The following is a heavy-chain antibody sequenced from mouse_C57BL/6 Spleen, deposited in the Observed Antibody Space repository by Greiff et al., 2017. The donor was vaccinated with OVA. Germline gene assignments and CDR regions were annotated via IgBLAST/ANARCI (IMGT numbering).Heavy chain of an antibody. Sequence: VQLQQSGPELVKPGASVKLSCKASGYTFTSYDINWVKQRPGQGLEWIGWIYPRDGSTKYNEKFKGKATLTVDTSSSTAYMELRSLTSEDSAVYFCASRYYGSSFSFDYWGQGTTLTVSS. J-gene: IGHJ2*01. CDR3: ASRYYGSSFSFDY. CDR2: IYPRDGST. V-gene: IGHV1-85*01. D-gene: IGHD1-1*01. CDR1: GYTFTSYD.